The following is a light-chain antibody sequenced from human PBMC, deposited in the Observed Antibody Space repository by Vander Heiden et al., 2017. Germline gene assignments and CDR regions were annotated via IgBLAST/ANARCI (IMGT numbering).Light chain of an antibody. CDR1: QSVSSSY. Sequence: ESVLTQSPGTLSLSPGERANLSCRASQSVSSSYLAWYQQKCGQAPRLLIYGASSRATGIPDRFSGSGSGTDFTLIITRVEPEDFAVYYCHQYGASAWTFGQGTTVEIK. CDR2: GAS. V-gene: IGKV3-20*01. J-gene: IGKJ1*01. CDR3: HQYGASAWT.